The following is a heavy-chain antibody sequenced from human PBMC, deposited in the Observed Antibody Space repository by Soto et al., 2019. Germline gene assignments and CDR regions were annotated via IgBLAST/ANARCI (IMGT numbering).Heavy chain of an antibody. V-gene: IGHV1-8*01. D-gene: IGHD6-13*01. CDR2: MNPNSGNT. Sequence: QVQLVQSGAEVKKPGASVKVSCKASGYTFTSYDINWVRQATGQGLEWMGWMNPNSGNTGYAQKFQGRVTMTRNTSISTGYLELSSLRSEDTAVYYCATTVYSTDYFDYWGQGTLVTVSS. J-gene: IGHJ4*02. CDR1: GYTFTSYD. CDR3: ATTVYSTDYFDY.